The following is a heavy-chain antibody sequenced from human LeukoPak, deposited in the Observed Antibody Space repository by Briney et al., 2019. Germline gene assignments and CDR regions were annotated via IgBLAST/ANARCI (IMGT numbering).Heavy chain of an antibody. J-gene: IGHJ5*02. CDR3: AVSRGSKGRYWFDP. D-gene: IGHD2-2*01. V-gene: IGHV3-23*01. CDR1: GFPFSIYG. Sequence: GGSLRLSCAGSGFPFSIYGMNWVRQAPGKGLEWVSVISGSGGSTYYADSVKGRFTISRDNSKNTLYLQMNSLRAEDTAVYYCAVSRGSKGRYWFDPWGQGTLVTVSS. CDR2: ISGSGGST.